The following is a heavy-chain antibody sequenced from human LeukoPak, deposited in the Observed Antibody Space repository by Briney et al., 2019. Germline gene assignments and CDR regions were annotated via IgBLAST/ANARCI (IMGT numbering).Heavy chain of an antibody. J-gene: IGHJ6*03. D-gene: IGHD1-14*01. Sequence: PSETLSLTCSVSGGSISGYYCSWIRQPPGKGLEWIGEINHSENTNYNPSLKSRVTISGDTSKNQFSLKLSSVTAADTAVFFCARRALKQVYSYYHMDVWGKGTTVTVSS. V-gene: IGHV4-34*01. CDR1: GGSISGYY. CDR3: ARRALKQVYSYYHMDV. CDR2: INHSENT.